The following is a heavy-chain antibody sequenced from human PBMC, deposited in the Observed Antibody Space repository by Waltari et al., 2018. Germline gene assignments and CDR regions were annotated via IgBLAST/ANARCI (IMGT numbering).Heavy chain of an antibody. D-gene: IGHD3-16*02. J-gene: IGHJ4*02. CDR3: ARVGSPNYYDYVWGSYRLYGPLGY. Sequence: QVQLVQSGAEVKKPGASVKVSCKASGYTFTSYDINWVRQATGQGLEWMGWMNPNSGNTGYAQKFQGRVTITRNTSISTAYMELSSLRSEDTAVYYCARVGSPNYYDYVWGSYRLYGPLGYWGQGTLVTVSS. CDR2: MNPNSGNT. CDR1: GYTFTSYD. V-gene: IGHV1-8*03.